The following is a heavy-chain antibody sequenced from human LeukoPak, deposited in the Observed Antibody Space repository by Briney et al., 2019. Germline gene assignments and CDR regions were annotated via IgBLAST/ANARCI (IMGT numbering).Heavy chain of an antibody. CDR2: IYTSGST. J-gene: IGHJ4*02. D-gene: IGHD3-22*01. V-gene: IGHV4-4*07. CDR1: GGSISSYY. CDR3: ARSDLEHYYDSSGYYDY. Sequence: SETLSLTCTVSGGSISSYYWSWIRQPAGKGLEWIGRIYTSGSTNYNPSLKSRVTISVDTSKNQFSLKLSSVTAADTAVYYCARSDLEHYYDSSGYYDYWGQGTLVTVSS.